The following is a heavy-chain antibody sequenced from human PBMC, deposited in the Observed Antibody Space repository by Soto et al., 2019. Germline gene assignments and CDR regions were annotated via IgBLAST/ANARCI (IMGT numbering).Heavy chain of an antibody. D-gene: IGHD3-3*01. J-gene: IGHJ6*02. V-gene: IGHV3-23*01. CDR1: GFTFSSYA. CDR3: AKASSRLEWLLPTGAYYYYGMDV. Sequence: PGGSLRRSCAASGFTFSSYAMSWVRQAPGKGLEWVSAISGSGGSTYYADSVKGRFTISRDNSKNTLYLQMNSLRAEDTAVYYCAKASSRLEWLLPTGAYYYYGMDVWGQGTTVTV. CDR2: ISGSGGST.